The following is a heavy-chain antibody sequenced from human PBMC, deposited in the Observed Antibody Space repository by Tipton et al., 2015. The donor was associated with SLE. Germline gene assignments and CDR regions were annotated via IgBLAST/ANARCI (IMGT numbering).Heavy chain of an antibody. D-gene: IGHD6-13*01. V-gene: IGHV4-34*01. J-gene: IGHJ3*02. CDR2: INHSGST. CDR1: GGSFSGYY. Sequence: KPSETLSLTCAVYGGSFSGYYWSWIRQPPGKGLEWIGEINHSGSTNYNPSLKSRVTISVDTSKNQFSLKLSSVTAADTAVYYCARNGYSSSSDAFDIWGQGTMVTVSS. CDR3: ARNGYSSSSDAFDI.